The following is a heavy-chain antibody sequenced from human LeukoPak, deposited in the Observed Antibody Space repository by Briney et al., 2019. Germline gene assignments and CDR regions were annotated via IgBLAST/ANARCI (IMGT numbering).Heavy chain of an antibody. J-gene: IGHJ3*02. D-gene: IGHD3-22*01. CDR1: GGSISSGDYY. CDR3: ARYAYYDSSGNRFDI. V-gene: IGHV4-30-4*01. CDR2: IYYSGST. Sequence: PSETLSLTCTVSGGSISSGDYYWSWIRQPPGKGLEWIGYIYYSGSTYYNPSLKSRVTISVDTSKNQFSLKLGSVTAADTAVYYCARYAYYDSSGNRFDIWGQGTMVTVSS.